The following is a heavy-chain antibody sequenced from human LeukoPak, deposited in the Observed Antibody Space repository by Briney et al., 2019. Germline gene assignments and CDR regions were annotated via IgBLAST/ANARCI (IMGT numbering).Heavy chain of an antibody. CDR3: VRGDGWFGELLNFDN. Sequence: GGSLRLSCAASGFTFWAYSMNWVRQAPGKGPEWVSHISSSSSTIYYADSVKRRFTISRDNSKKSLYLQMNSLRDEDTAVYYCVRGDGWFGELLNFDNWGQGTLVTVSS. CDR1: GFTFWAYS. V-gene: IGHV3-48*02. D-gene: IGHD3-10*01. CDR2: ISSSSSTI. J-gene: IGHJ4*02.